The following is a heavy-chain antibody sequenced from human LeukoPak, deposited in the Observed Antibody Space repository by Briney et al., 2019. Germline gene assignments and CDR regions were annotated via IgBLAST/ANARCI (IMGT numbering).Heavy chain of an antibody. CDR3: ARPLLAARGPPHS. Sequence: QPSETLSLTCTVSGGSIRSNSYYWGWIRQPPGKGLEWIGNIYYSGSTYYNPSLKSRVTISVDTSKNQFSLKLSSVTAADTAVYYCARPLLAARGPPHSWGQGTLVTVSS. J-gene: IGHJ4*02. V-gene: IGHV4-39*07. CDR2: IYYSGST. CDR1: GGSIRSNSYY. D-gene: IGHD6-6*01.